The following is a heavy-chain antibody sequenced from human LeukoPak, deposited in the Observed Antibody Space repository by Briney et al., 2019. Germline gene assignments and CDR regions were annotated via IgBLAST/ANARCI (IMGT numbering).Heavy chain of an antibody. V-gene: IGHV1-46*01. CDR1: GHTFTSYY. Sequence: ASVKVSCKASGHTFTSYYMHWVRQAPGQGLEWMGIINPSGGSTSYAQKFQGRVTMTRDTSTSTVYMELSSLRSEDTAVYYCARDTYYVWGSPPGYYYYMDVWGKGTTVTVSS. D-gene: IGHD3-16*01. CDR2: INPSGGST. J-gene: IGHJ6*03. CDR3: ARDTYYVWGSPPGYYYYMDV.